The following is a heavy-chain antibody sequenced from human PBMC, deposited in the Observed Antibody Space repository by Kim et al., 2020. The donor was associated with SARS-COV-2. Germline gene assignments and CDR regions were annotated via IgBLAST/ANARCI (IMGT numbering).Heavy chain of an antibody. V-gene: IGHV4-59*08. CDR3: ARGSLGNWNDGYFDY. CDR2: IYYSGST. CDR1: GGSISSYY. D-gene: IGHD1-1*01. J-gene: IGHJ4*02. Sequence: SETLSLTCTVSGGSISSYYWSWIRQPPGKGLEWIGYIYYSGSTNYNPSLKSRVTISVDTSKNQFSLKLSSVTAADTAVYYCARGSLGNWNDGYFDYWGQGTLVTVSS.